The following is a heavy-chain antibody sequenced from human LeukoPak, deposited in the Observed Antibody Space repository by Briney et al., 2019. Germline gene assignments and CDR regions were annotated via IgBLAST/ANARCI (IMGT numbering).Heavy chain of an antibody. CDR3: ARRRDDDGFDY. CDR1: GGSISPHY. V-gene: IGHV4-59*11. D-gene: IGHD2-21*02. CDR2: IYHSGST. J-gene: IGHJ4*02. Sequence: KPSETLSPTCTVSGGSISPHYWSWIRQPPGKGLEWIGHIYHSGSTNYNPSLKSRVTISVDMSKNQLSLKLSSVTAADTAVYYCARRRDDDGFDYWGQGTLVTVSS.